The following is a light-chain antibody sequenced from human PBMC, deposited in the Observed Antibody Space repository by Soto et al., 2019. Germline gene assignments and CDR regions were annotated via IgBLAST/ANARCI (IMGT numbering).Light chain of an antibody. J-gene: IGLJ1*01. CDR1: DIGRKS. V-gene: IGLV3-21*04. CDR3: QVWDSSSDHYV. Sequence: SYELTQPPSESVAPGETARITCGGNDIGRKSVHWYQQKPGQAPVLVIYYDRDRPSGIPERFSGTNSGNTATLTISRVEAGDDADYYCQVWDSSSDHYVFATGTKVTVL. CDR2: YDR.